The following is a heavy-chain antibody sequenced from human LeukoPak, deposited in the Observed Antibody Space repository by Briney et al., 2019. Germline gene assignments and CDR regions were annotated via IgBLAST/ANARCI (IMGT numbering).Heavy chain of an antibody. Sequence: PSETLSLTCAVYGGSISRYYWNWIRQPPGERLEWIGWIHYSGSTAYNPSLESRVTMSVDTSKNHISLKMTSVTASDTATYYCARWGYFDSSTYFVVDYWGQGVLVTVSS. CDR1: GGSISRYY. CDR2: IHYSGST. CDR3: ARWGYFDSSTYFVVDY. J-gene: IGHJ4*02. V-gene: IGHV4-59*01. D-gene: IGHD3-22*01.